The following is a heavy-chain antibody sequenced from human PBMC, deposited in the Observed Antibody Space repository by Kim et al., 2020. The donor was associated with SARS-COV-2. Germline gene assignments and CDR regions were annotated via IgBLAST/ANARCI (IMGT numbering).Heavy chain of an antibody. CDR1: GFTFSSYW. D-gene: IGHD2-2*01. CDR3: ARRSGVPAAPYYYYMDV. V-gene: IGHV3-74*01. CDR2: INSDGSST. J-gene: IGHJ6*03. Sequence: GGSLRLSCAASGFTFSSYWMHWVRQAPGKGLVWVSRINSDGSSTSYADSVKGRFTISRDNAKNTLYLQMNSLRAEDTAVYYCARRSGVPAAPYYYYMDVWGKGTTVTVSS.